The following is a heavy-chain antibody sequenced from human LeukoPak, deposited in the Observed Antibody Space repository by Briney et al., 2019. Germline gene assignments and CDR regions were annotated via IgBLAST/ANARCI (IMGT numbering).Heavy chain of an antibody. D-gene: IGHD1-26*01. CDR1: GFSVSSND. Sequence: GGSLRLSCAASGFSVSSNDMNWVRQAPGKGLEWVSVIYSGGNTYYADSVKGRFTISRDNSKNTLFLQINSLRAEDTAVYYCARDMSGPLDYWGQGTLVTVSS. V-gene: IGHV3-53*01. CDR3: ARDMSGPLDY. J-gene: IGHJ4*02. CDR2: IYSGGNT.